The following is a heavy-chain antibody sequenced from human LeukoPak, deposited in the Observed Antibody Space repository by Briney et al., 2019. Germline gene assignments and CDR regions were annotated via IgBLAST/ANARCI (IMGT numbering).Heavy chain of an antibody. J-gene: IGHJ4*02. CDR3: ARDPRLFPDSSTNGFDY. D-gene: IGHD2-2*01. V-gene: IGHV1-18*01. CDR2: ISAYNGNT. CDR1: GYTFTSYG. Sequence: GASVKVSCKASGYTFTSYGISWVRQAPGQGLEWMGWISAYNGNTNNAQKLQGRVTMTTDTSKSTAYMELRSLRSDDTAVYYCARDPRLFPDSSTNGFDYWGQGTLVTVSS.